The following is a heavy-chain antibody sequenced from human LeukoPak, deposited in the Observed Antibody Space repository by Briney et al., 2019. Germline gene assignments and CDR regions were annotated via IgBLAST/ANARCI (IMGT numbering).Heavy chain of an antibody. V-gene: IGHV4-4*07. Sequence: SETLSLTCTVSGGSISNYYWSWIRQPAGKGLEWIGRIYSSGSTNYNPSLKSRVTISVDTSKNQFSLKLSSVTAADTAVYYCAREGANWTYKEYYFDYWGQGTLVTVSS. J-gene: IGHJ4*02. CDR1: GGSISNYY. D-gene: IGHD1-7*01. CDR3: AREGANWTYKEYYFDY. CDR2: IYSSGST.